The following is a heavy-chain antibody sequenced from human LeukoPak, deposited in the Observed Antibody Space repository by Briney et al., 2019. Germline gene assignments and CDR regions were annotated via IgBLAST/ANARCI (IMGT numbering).Heavy chain of an antibody. CDR3: AKGSVPAAMGEFDY. CDR2: ISGSGANT. CDR1: KFTFSFYA. D-gene: IGHD2-2*01. V-gene: IGHV3-23*01. J-gene: IGHJ4*02. Sequence: GGSLRLSCAASKFTFSFYAMSWVRQAPGKGLEWVSTISGSGANTYYADSVKGRFTISRDNSKNTLYLQMNSLRAEDTAAYYCAKGSVPAAMGEFDYWGQGTLVTVSS.